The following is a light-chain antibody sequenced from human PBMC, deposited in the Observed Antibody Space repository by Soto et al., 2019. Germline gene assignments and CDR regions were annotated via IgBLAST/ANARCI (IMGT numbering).Light chain of an antibody. CDR2: KAS. Sequence: DIQMTQSPSTLSAYVGDRVIITCRASQDVSQWLAWYQQKPGKAPKLLIYKASQLESGVPSRFSGRGSGTEFTLTIRDLQPDDFATYFCQQYDSDSYTFGQGTKLDIK. CDR3: QQYDSDSYT. V-gene: IGKV1-5*03. J-gene: IGKJ2*01. CDR1: QDVSQW.